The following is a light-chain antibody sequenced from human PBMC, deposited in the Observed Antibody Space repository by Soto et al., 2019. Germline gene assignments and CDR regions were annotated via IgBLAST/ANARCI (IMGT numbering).Light chain of an antibody. Sequence: IQMSQSPSSRSATLGARVTITCRASQNIYTSLSWYKQRPGKAPELLIFAASSLRSGVPSRFSGSGSGTDFTLTISTLQPEDFATYYCQHSFSPLPITFGQGTRVEMK. J-gene: IGKJ5*01. CDR1: QNIYTS. CDR2: AAS. V-gene: IGKV1-39*01. CDR3: QHSFSPLPIT.